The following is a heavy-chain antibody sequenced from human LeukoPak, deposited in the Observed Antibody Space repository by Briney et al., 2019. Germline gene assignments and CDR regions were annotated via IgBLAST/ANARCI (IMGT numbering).Heavy chain of an antibody. CDR1: GGSISSYY. CDR2: IYYSGRT. V-gene: IGHV4-59*12. CDR3: ARESIAAAGTSSGFDY. D-gene: IGHD6-13*01. J-gene: IGHJ4*02. Sequence: SETLSLTCTVSGGSISSYYWSWIRQPPGKGLEWIGYIYYSGRTNYNPSLKSRVTISVDTSKNQFSLKLSSVTAADTAVYYCARESIAAAGTSSGFDYWGQGTLVTVSS.